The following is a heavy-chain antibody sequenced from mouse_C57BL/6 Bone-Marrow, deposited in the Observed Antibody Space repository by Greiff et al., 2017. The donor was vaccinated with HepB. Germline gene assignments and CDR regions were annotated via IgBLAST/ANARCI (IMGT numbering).Heavy chain of an antibody. CDR3: AREASWPRGVYDFDY. CDR1: GYTFTSYW. V-gene: IGHV1-55*01. D-gene: IGHD6-1*01. CDR2: IYPGSGST. J-gene: IGHJ2*01. Sequence: QVQLQQPGAELVKPGASVKLSCKASGYTFTSYWITWVKQRPGQGLEWIGDIYPGSGSTNYNEKFKSKATLTVDTSSSTAYMQLSSLTSEDSAVYYCAREASWPRGVYDFDYWGQGTTLTVSS.